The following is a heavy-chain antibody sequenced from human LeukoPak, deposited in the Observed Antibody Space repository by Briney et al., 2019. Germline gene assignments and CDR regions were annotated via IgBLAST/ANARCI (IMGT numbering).Heavy chain of an antibody. V-gene: IGHV4-30-2*06. Sequence: PSETLSLTCAVSGDSISSGGYSWTWIRQSPGKGLEWIGYIYHSGNTYSNPSLKSRVTISVDRSRNQFSLKLTSVTAADTAVYYCARGGPGFSYWYFDLWGRGTLVTVSS. CDR3: ARGGPGFSYWYFDL. CDR1: GDSISSGGYS. D-gene: IGHD1-26*01. J-gene: IGHJ2*01. CDR2: IYHSGNT.